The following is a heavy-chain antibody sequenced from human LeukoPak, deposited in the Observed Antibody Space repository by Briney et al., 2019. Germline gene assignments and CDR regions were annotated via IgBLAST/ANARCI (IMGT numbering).Heavy chain of an antibody. CDR3: ATMQWLEGVDWFDP. CDR2: IRYDESNK. D-gene: IGHD6-19*01. J-gene: IGHJ5*02. CDR1: GFIFSNYG. V-gene: IGHV3-30*02. Sequence: GGSLRLSCAASGFIFSNYGMHWVRQAPGKGLEWVAFIRYDESNKFYADSVKGRFTISRDNSKNILFLQVNSLRAEDTAVYYCATMQWLEGVDWFDPWGQGTLVTVSS.